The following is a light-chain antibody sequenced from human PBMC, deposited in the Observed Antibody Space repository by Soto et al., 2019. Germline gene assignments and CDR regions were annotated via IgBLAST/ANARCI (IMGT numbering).Light chain of an antibody. J-gene: IGKJ5*01. CDR2: WAS. CDR1: QSVLSSSDNKNY. CDR3: QQYYTAPIT. Sequence: DIVMTQSPDSLAVSLGERATINCKSSQSVLSSSDNKNYLAWFQQKPGQPPNLLIYWASTRQSGVPDRFTGSGSGTDFTLTIGSLQAEDVAVYYCQQYYTAPITFGQGTRLEIK. V-gene: IGKV4-1*01.